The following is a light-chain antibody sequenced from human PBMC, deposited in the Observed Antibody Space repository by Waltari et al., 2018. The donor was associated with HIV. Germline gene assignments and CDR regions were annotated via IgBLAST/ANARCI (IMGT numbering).Light chain of an antibody. CDR1: QSISIY. Sequence: DIQMIQSPSSLSASVGDRVTITCRASQSISIYLNWYQQKPGKAPNLLIYDASNLQSGLPSRFSGSGSGTDFTLTITNLQPEDFATYFCQQSFDIPLVFGPGTKVD. CDR2: DAS. CDR3: QQSFDIPLV. J-gene: IGKJ3*01. V-gene: IGKV1-39*01.